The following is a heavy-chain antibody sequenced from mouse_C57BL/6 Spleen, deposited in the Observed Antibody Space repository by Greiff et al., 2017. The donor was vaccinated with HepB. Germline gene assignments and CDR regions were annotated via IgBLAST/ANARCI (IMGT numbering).Heavy chain of an antibody. J-gene: IGHJ4*01. CDR3: ARQGYSKGAMDY. V-gene: IGHV5-6*02. D-gene: IGHD2-5*01. CDR2: ISSGGSYT. CDR1: GFTFSSYG. Sequence: DVKLVESGGDLVKPGGSLKLSCAASGFTFSSYGMSWVRQTPDKRLEWVATISSGGSYTYYPDSVKGRFTISRDNAKNTLYLQMSSLKSEDTAMYYCARQGYSKGAMDYWGQGTSVTVSS.